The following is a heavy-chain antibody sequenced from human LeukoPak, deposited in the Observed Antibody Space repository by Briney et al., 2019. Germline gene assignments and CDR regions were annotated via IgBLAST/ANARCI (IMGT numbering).Heavy chain of an antibody. CDR2: INTNTENP. Sequence: ASVKVSCKASGYTFISYAMNWVRQAPGQGLEWMGWINTNTENPTYAQGFTGRFVFSLDTSVNTAFLQISSLRAEDTAVYYCARGNGDFDHWGQGTLVTVSS. D-gene: IGHD1-1*01. CDR3: ARGNGDFDH. CDR1: GYTFISYA. J-gene: IGHJ4*02. V-gene: IGHV7-4-1*02.